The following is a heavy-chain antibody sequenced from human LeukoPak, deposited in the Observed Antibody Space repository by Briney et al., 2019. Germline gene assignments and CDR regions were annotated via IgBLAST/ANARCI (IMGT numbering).Heavy chain of an antibody. Sequence: GGSLRLSCAASGFTFSTYWMHWVRQAPGKGLVWVSHINPAGSTASYADSVKGRFTISRDNVKNSLYLQVNSLRVEDTAVYYCARDPTTSTILDYYYYMDVWGKGTTVTVSS. CDR1: GFTFSTYW. CDR3: ARDPTTSTILDYYYYMDV. D-gene: IGHD1-26*01. J-gene: IGHJ6*03. V-gene: IGHV3-74*01. CDR2: INPAGSTA.